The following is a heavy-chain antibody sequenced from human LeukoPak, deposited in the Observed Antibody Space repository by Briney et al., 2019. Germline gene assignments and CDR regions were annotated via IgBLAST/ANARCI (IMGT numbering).Heavy chain of an antibody. D-gene: IGHD2-2*01. CDR1: GFTFSSYA. J-gene: IGHJ6*03. CDR3: AKDVGSSTYYYYYMDV. Sequence: GGSLRLSCAASGFTFSSYAMSWVRQAPGKGLEWVSAISGSGGSTYYADSVKGRFTISRDNSKNTLYLQMNSLRAEDTAVYYCAKDVGSSTYYYYYMDVWGKGTTVTISS. CDR2: ISGSGGST. V-gene: IGHV3-23*01.